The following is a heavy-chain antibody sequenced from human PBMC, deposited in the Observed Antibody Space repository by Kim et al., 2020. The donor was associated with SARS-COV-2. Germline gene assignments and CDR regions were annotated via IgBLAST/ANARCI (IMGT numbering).Heavy chain of an antibody. CDR1: GFTFSSYA. CDR3: AKRAMVRGVNLYHFDY. V-gene: IGHV3-23*01. J-gene: IGHJ4*02. CDR2: ISGSGGST. D-gene: IGHD3-10*01. Sequence: GGSLRLSCAASGFTFSSYAMSWVRQAPGKGLEWVAAISGSGGSTYYADSVKGRFTISRDNSKNTLYLQMNSLRAEDTAVYYCAKRAMVRGVNLYHFDYWGQGTLVTVSS.